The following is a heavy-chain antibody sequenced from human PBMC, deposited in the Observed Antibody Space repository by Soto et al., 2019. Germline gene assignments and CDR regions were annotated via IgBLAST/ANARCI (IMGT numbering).Heavy chain of an antibody. J-gene: IGHJ5*02. CDR2: IKQDGSEK. CDR1: GFTFSSYW. V-gene: IGHV3-7*04. CDR3: ARVSALDP. D-gene: IGHD6-25*01. Sequence: EVQLVESGGGLVQPGGSLRLSCAASGFTFSSYWMTWVRQAPGKGLEWVANIKQDGSEKYYVDAVKGRFTISRDNPKNSLYLQMTRLRAEDTAVYYCARVSALDPWGQGTLVTVSS.